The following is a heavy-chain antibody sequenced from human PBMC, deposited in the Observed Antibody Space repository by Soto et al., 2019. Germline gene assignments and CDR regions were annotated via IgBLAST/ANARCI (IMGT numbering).Heavy chain of an antibody. CDR1: GFTFSGSA. Sequence: EVQLVESGGGLVQPGGSLKLSCAASGFTFSGSAMHWVRQASGKGLERVGRIRSKANSYATAYAASVKGRCTISRDDFMNTAYLQMNSLKTEDTAVYYCTTRYRSGGRCHYGMDVWGQGTTVTLSS. D-gene: IGHD2-15*01. CDR2: IRSKANSYAT. V-gene: IGHV3-73*02. J-gene: IGHJ6*02. CDR3: TTRYRSGGRCHYGMDV.